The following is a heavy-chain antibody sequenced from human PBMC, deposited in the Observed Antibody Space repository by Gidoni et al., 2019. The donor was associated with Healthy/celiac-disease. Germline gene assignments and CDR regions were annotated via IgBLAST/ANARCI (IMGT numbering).Heavy chain of an antibody. D-gene: IGHD3-10*01. CDR3: ARDSGKGIGMVLDI. Sequence: QVQLVESGGGVVRPGRSLRLSCEASGFPFRSYGMHWVRQAPGKGLEWVAVRWYDGSNKYYADSVKGRFTISRDNSKNTLYLQMNSLRAEDTAVYYCARDSGKGIGMVLDIWGQGTMVTVSS. CDR2: RWYDGSNK. J-gene: IGHJ3*02. CDR1: GFPFRSYG. V-gene: IGHV3-33*01.